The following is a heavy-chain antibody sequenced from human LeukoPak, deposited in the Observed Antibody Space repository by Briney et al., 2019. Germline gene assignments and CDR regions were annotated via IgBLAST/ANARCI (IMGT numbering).Heavy chain of an antibody. CDR2: IYWDDDK. Sequence: ESGPTLVNPTQTLTLTCTFSGFSLSTSGVGVGWIRQPPGKALEWLALIYWDDDKHYSPSLKSRLTITKDTSKNQVVLTMTNMDPVDTATYYCAHRGYYDSSGAWDYFDYWGQGTLVTVSS. CDR1: GFSLSTSGVG. V-gene: IGHV2-5*02. D-gene: IGHD3-22*01. CDR3: AHRGYYDSSGAWDYFDY. J-gene: IGHJ4*02.